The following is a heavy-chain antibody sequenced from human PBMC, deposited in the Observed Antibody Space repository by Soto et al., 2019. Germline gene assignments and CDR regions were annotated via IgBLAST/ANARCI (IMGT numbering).Heavy chain of an antibody. V-gene: IGHV1-69*13. CDR2: IIPIFGTA. CDR1: GGTFSSYA. D-gene: IGHD5-18*01. J-gene: IGHJ6*02. Sequence: GASVKVSCKASGGTFSSYAISWVRQAPGQGLEWMGGIIPIFGTANYAQKFQGRVTITADESTSTAYMELSSLRSEDTAVYYCAKVLGAGTAIDYYYGMDVWGQGTTVTVSS. CDR3: AKVLGAGTAIDYYYGMDV.